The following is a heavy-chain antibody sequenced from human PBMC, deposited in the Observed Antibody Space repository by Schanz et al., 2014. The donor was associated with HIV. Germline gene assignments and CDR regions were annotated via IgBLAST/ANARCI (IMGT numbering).Heavy chain of an antibody. Sequence: VQLVESGGSVVQPGRSLRLSCAASGFTFSSYWMHWVRQAPGKGLVWVSRINSDGSSTSYADSVKGRFTISRDNAKNTLYLXXNSLRAEDTAVYYCARVHYYASGSYYTESGAFDIWGQGTMVTVSS. CDR2: INSDGSST. CDR1: GFTFSSYW. CDR3: ARVHYYASGSYYTESGAFDI. J-gene: IGHJ3*02. V-gene: IGHV3-74*02. D-gene: IGHD3-10*01.